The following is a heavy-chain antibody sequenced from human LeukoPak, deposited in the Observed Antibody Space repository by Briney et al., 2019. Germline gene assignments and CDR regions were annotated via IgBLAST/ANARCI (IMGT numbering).Heavy chain of an antibody. CDR1: GGSVSSGSYY. CDR2: IYYTAIT. D-gene: IGHD2-2*01. CDR3: ARDQPTASHCSSTSCYGVFDY. J-gene: IGHJ4*02. V-gene: IGHV4-39*07. Sequence: PSETLSLTCTVSGGSVSSGSYYWVWIRQPPGKGLQGIGSIYYTAITYYNPSLKSRVTMSVDTSKNQFSLKLSSVTAADTAVYYCARDQPTASHCSSTSCYGVFDYWGQGTLVTVSS.